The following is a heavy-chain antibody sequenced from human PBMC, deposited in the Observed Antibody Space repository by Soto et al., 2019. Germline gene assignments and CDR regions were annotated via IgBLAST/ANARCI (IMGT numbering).Heavy chain of an antibody. CDR2: MYYSGTT. CDR3: AVVDSTGNWFDP. V-gene: IGHV4-39*01. J-gene: IGHJ5*02. Sequence: QLQLQESGPGLVKPSETLSLTCTVSGGSISSSDFYWGWLRQTPGKGLEFIGSMYYSGTTYYNPSLKSRVTISVDTSKNQFTLKLISVTAADTAVYYCAVVDSTGNWFDPWGEGALVTVSP. CDR1: GGSISSSDFY. D-gene: IGHD6-25*01.